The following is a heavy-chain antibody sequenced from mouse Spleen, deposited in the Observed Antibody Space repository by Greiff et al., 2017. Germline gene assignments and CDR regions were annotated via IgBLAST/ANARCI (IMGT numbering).Heavy chain of an antibody. CDR3: ARLPSLLTPPFDY. Sequence: EVMLVESGGGLVKLGGSLKLSCAASGFTFSSYAMSWVRQTPEKRLEWVATISSGGGNTYYPDSVKGRFSISRDNAKNTLYLQMSSLKSEDTAMYYCARLPSLLTPPFDYWGQGTTLTVSS. CDR1: GFTFSSYA. D-gene: IGHD1-2*01. V-gene: IGHV5-9*01. J-gene: IGHJ2*01. CDR2: ISSGGGNT.